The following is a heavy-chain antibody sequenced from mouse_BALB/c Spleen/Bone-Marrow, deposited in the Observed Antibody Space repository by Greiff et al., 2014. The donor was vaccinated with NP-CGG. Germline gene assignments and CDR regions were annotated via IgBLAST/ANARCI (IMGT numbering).Heavy chain of an antibody. CDR2: IWAGGST. J-gene: IGHJ4*01. CDR3: ARVYGSSYDPYYYAMDY. Sequence: VKLVESGPGLVAPSQSLSITCTVSGFSLTSYGVYWARQPPGKGLEWLGVIWAGGSTNYNSALMSRLSTSKDNSKSQVFLKMNSLQTDDTAMYYCARVYGSSYDPYYYAMDYWGQGTSVTVSS. CDR1: GFSLTSYG. V-gene: IGHV2-9*02. D-gene: IGHD1-1*01.